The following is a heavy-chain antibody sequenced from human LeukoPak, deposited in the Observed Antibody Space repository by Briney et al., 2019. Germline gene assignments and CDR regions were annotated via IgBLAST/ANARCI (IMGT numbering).Heavy chain of an antibody. D-gene: IGHD6-6*01. V-gene: IGHV3-66*02. CDR2: IYSGGST. CDR3: ARVSSSSYYYYGMDV. CDR1: GFTVSSNY. J-gene: IGHJ6*02. Sequence: GGSLGLSCAASGFTVSSNYMTWVRQAPGKGLEWVSVIYSGGSTYYADSVKGRFTISRDNSKNTLYLQMNSLRAEDTAVYYCARVSSSSYYYYGMDVWGQGTTVTVSS.